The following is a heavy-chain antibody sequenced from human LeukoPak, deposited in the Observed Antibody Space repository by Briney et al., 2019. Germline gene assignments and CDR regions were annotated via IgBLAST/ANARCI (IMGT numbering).Heavy chain of an antibody. D-gene: IGHD3-3*01. V-gene: IGHV3-7*01. J-gene: IGHJ4*02. Sequence: GGSLRLSCEASGFTFSHYAMHWVRQSPGKGLEWVANIKQDGGEKDYVDSVKGRFTISRDNAKNSLYLQMNSLRAEDTAVYYCARATKRRFLEWLSHFDYWGQGTLVTVSS. CDR2: IKQDGGEK. CDR1: GFTFSHYA. CDR3: ARATKRRFLEWLSHFDY.